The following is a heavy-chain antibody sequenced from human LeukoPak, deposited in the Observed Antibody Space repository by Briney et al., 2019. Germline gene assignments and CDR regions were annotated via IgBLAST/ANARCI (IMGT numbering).Heavy chain of an antibody. J-gene: IGHJ5*02. CDR2: IDSDGYST. D-gene: IGHD3-10*01. Sequence: GGSLRLSCAASRFTFNTYWMHWVRQAPGKGLVWVSRIDSDGYSTAYADSVKGRFTISRDNAKNTLYLQMNSLRAEDTAVYYCASLYGSGPNWFDPWGQGTLVTVSS. CDR1: RFTFNTYW. V-gene: IGHV3-74*01. CDR3: ASLYGSGPNWFDP.